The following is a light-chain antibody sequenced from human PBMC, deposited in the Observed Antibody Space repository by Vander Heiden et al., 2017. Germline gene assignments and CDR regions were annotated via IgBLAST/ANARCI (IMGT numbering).Light chain of an antibody. CDR2: GAS. CDR1: QSDSSSY. V-gene: IGKV3-20*01. Sequence: EIVLTQSPVTLSLSPGARATLSCSASQSDSSSYLAWYQQKPGQAPRLLIYGASSRATGIPDRFSGSGSGTDFTLNISRLEPEDFAVYYCQQYGSSPLTFGGGTKVEIK. CDR3: QQYGSSPLT. J-gene: IGKJ4*01.